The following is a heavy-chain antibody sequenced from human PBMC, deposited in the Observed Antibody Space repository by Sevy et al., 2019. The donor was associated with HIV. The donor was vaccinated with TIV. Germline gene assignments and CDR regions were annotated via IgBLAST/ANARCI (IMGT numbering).Heavy chain of an antibody. D-gene: IGHD3-10*01. CDR3: AGSYYNVNYYYYGMDV. V-gene: IGHV4-4*07. CDR2: IYTSGST. CDR1: GGSISSYY. Sequence: SETLSLTCTVSGGSISSYYWSWIRQPAGKGLEWIGRIYTSGSTNYNPSLKSRVTMSVDRSKNQFSLKLSSVTAADTAVYYFAGSYYNVNYYYYGMDVWGQGTTVTVSS. J-gene: IGHJ6*02.